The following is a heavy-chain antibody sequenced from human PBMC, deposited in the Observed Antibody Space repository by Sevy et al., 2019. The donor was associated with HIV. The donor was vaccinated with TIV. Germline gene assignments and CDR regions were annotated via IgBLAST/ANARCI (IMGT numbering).Heavy chain of an antibody. J-gene: IGHJ6*02. V-gene: IGHV3-74*01. CDR2: INSDGSGT. CDR3: ARNFWSAQRGMDV. CDR1: GFTFSSYW. D-gene: IGHD3-3*01. Sequence: GGSLTLSCAASGFTFSSYWMHWVRQAPGKGLVWVSRINSDGSGTSYADSVKGRFTISRDNAKNTLYLQMNSLRAEDTAVYYCARNFWSAQRGMDVWGQGTTVTVSS.